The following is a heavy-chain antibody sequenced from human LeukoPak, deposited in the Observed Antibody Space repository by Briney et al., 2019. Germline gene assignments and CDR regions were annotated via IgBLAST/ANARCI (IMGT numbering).Heavy chain of an antibody. CDR2: INPNSGGT. V-gene: IGHV1-2*02. J-gene: IGHJ4*02. D-gene: IGHD1-26*01. CDR3: ARDRVGAAYYFDY. Sequence: XVXQAPGQXLEWMGWINPNSGGTNYTQKFQGRVTMTRDTSISTAYMELSRLRSDDTAVYYCARDRVGAAYYFDYWGQGTLVTVSS.